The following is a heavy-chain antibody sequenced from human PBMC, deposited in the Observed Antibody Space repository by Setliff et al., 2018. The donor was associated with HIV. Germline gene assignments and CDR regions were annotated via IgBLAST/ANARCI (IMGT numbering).Heavy chain of an antibody. Sequence: PGGSLRLSCAASGFTFSSYWMSWVRQAPGKGLEWVANIKQDGSEKYYVDSVKGRFTISRDNAKNSLYLQMNSLRAEDTAVYYCARDLVWPYSSRWYDAFDIWGQGTMVTV. CDR2: IKQDGSEK. CDR3: ARDLVWPYSSRWYDAFDI. CDR1: GFTFSSYW. D-gene: IGHD6-13*01. V-gene: IGHV3-7*03. J-gene: IGHJ3*02.